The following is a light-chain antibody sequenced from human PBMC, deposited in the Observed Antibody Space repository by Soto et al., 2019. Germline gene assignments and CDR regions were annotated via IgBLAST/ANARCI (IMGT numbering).Light chain of an antibody. V-gene: IGKV3-20*01. J-gene: IGKJ1*01. CDR1: QTVTSTF. CDR2: GAS. CDR3: HQYDSSRT. Sequence: EIVLTQSPGTLSLSPGERATLSCRASQTVTSTFLAWYQQKPGQAPRLLIYGASRRATGIPDRFSGSGSGTDFTLTITRLEPEDFAVYYFHQYDSSRTFGQGTKVEMK.